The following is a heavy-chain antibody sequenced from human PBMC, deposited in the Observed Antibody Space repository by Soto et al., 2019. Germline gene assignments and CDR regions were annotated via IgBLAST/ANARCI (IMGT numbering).Heavy chain of an antibody. Sequence: GGSGEVCCKASWYTLTRYAMHLVRQAPGQRLEWMGWINAGNGNTKYSQKFQGRVTITRDTSASTAYMELSSLRSEDTAVYYCARDLGGWPDYWGQGTLVTVSS. D-gene: IGHD2-15*01. J-gene: IGHJ4*02. V-gene: IGHV1-3*01. CDR2: INAGNGNT. CDR3: ARDLGGWPDY. CDR1: WYTLTRYA.